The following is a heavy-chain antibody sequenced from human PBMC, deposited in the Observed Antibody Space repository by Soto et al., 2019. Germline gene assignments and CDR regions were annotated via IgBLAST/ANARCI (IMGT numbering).Heavy chain of an antibody. CDR1: GGSISSYY. V-gene: IGHV4-59*01. D-gene: IGHD6-13*01. CDR3: ASGFPSIAAAGRFDY. Sequence: QVQLQESGPGLVKPSETLSLTCTVSGGSISSYYWSWIRQPPGKGLEWIGYIYYSGSTNYNPSLKSRVTISVDTSKNQFSLKLSSVTAADTAVYYCASGFPSIAAAGRFDYWGQGTLVTVSS. CDR2: IYYSGST. J-gene: IGHJ4*02.